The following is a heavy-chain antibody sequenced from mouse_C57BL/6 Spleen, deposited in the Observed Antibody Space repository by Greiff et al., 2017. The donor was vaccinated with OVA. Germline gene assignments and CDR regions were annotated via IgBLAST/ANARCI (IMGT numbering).Heavy chain of an antibody. V-gene: IGHV1-53*01. J-gene: IGHJ4*01. D-gene: IGHD2-4*01. Sequence: VQLQQPGTELVKPGASVKLSCKASGYTFTSYWMHWVKQRPGQGLEWIGNINPSNGGTNYNEKFKSKATLTVDKSSSTAYMQLSSLTSEDSAVHYCASLPIYYDSYHAMDYWGQGTSVTVSS. CDR1: GYTFTSYW. CDR3: ASLPIYYDSYHAMDY. CDR2: INPSNGGT.